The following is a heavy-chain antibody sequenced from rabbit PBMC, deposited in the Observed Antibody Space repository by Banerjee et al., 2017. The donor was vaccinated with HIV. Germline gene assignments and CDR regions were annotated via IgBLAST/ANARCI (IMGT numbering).Heavy chain of an antibody. J-gene: IGHJ4*01. V-gene: IGHV1S45*01. D-gene: IGHD2-1*01. CDR2: IDVGTGRT. Sequence: QEQLVESGGGLVQPEGSLTLTCTASGFSFSSGYWICWVRQAPGKGLEWIARIDVGTGRTVYASWAKGRFTISKTSSTTVTLQMTSLTAADTATYFCAKNSYDDYGDSMGLNLWGQGTLVTVS. CDR3: AKNSYDDYGDSMGLNL. CDR1: GFSFSSGYW.